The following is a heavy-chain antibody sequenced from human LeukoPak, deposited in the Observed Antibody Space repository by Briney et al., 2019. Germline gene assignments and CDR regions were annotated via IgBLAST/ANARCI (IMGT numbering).Heavy chain of an antibody. V-gene: IGHV3-7*01. Sequence: PGGSLRLSCAASGFTFSSYWMSWVRQAPGKGLKWVANIKQGGTEKFYVDSVKGRFTISRDNAKNSLYLQMNSLRAEDTAVYYCVRSGRPPTFYYYYGMDVWGQGTTVTVSS. CDR2: IKQGGTEK. D-gene: IGHD6-6*01. CDR1: GFTFSSYW. CDR3: VRSGRPPTFYYYYGMDV. J-gene: IGHJ6*02.